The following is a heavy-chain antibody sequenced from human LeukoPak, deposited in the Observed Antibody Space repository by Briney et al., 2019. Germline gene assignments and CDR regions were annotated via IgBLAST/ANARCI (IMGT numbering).Heavy chain of an antibody. CDR3: AREISDCCYFDC. V-gene: IGHV3-21*01. CDR1: GFTFTTYW. D-gene: IGHD2-21*02. Sequence: GGSLRLSCAVSGFTFTTYWMAWVRQAPGKGLEWVSAISGSGGSTYYTDSVKGRFTISRDNAKNSLYLQMSSLKAEDTAVYYCAREISDCCYFDCWGQGTLVTVSS. J-gene: IGHJ4*02. CDR2: ISGSGGST.